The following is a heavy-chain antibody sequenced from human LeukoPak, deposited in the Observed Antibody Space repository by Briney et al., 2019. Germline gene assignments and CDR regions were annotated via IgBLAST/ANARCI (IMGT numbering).Heavy chain of an antibody. J-gene: IGHJ4*02. Sequence: GGSLRLSCAASGFTFSTFGMHCLRQAPGKGLEGVAGIWRDGSRKHYGDSVKGRLTISRDNSNNTLFLQMNSLRAEDTAVYYCAREASGYSRDFWGKGTLVIVSS. CDR3: AREASGYSRDF. CDR1: GFTFSTFG. CDR2: IWRDGSRK. V-gene: IGHV3-33*08. D-gene: IGHD3-3*01.